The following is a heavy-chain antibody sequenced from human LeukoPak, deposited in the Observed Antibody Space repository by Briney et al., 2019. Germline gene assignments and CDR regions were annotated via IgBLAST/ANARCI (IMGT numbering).Heavy chain of an antibody. V-gene: IGHV1-69*10. CDR2: TIIVLSTAEHAQKFQGTT. D-gene: IGHD3-3*01. Sequence: SVKVSCKASGGTFTSYAITWVRQVPGQGLEWMGGTIIVLSTAEHAQKFQGTTKYAQKFQDRMRITADKSTTTGYMELSSLRSEDTAVYYCARGLSGWSYYDFWSGYGTTHNYYFDYWGQGTLVTVSS. J-gene: IGHJ4*02. CDR1: GGTFTSYA. CDR3: ARGLSGWSYYDFWSGYGTTHNYYFDY.